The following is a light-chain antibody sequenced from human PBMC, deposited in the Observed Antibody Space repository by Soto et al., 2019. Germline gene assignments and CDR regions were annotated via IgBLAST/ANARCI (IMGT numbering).Light chain of an antibody. J-gene: IGKJ5*01. CDR3: QQTYTTPEIT. CDR1: QSISIS. V-gene: IGKV1-39*01. Sequence: VQMTQSNFPLSEAVGDRVTLTCRASQSISISLNWYQLKPGKAPNLLMYGASYLKSGVPTRFSGSGSGTDFTLTISSLQPEDFATYYCQQTYTTPEITVGQGTRLEI. CDR2: GAS.